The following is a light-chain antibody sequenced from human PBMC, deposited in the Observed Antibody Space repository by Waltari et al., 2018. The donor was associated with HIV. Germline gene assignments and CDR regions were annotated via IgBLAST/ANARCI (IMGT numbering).Light chain of an antibody. Sequence: DTQMTQSPSSLSASVGDSVTITCRASQGIGSYLAWYQQRPGESPRLLIYAASTLHSGVPSRFSGSGSGTTFTLSICGLQAEDAATYYCQKYSSAPFTFGPGTTVDIK. CDR2: AAS. CDR1: QGIGSY. CDR3: QKYSSAPFT. J-gene: IGKJ3*01. V-gene: IGKV1-27*01.